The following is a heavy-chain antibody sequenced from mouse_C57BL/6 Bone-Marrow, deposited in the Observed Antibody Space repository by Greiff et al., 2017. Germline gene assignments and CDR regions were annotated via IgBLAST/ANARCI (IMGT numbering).Heavy chain of an antibody. J-gene: IGHJ3*01. CDR2: IWTGGGK. Sequence: VKLMESGPGLVAPSQSLSITCTVSGFSLTSYAIRWVRQPPGKGLEWLGVIWTGGGKNYNSALKSRLSISKENSKSQVFLKMSSLQTDDTARYYCARLGTDPWFAYWGQGTLVTVSA. CDR3: ARLGTDPWFAY. V-gene: IGHV2-9-1*01. D-gene: IGHD4-1*01. CDR1: GFSLTSYA.